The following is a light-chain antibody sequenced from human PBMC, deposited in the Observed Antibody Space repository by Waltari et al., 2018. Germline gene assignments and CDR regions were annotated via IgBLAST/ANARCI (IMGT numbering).Light chain of an antibody. J-gene: IGKJ4*01. CDR3: QQSYSAPHT. CDR1: QSIATY. Sequence: QSPSSLSASAGDRVTITCRASQSIATYLNWYQQKPGKAPILLIYAASSLQFGVPSRFSGSGSGTDFTLAISSLQPEDFATYFCQQSYSAPHTFGGGTQVDIK. V-gene: IGKV1-39*01. CDR2: AAS.